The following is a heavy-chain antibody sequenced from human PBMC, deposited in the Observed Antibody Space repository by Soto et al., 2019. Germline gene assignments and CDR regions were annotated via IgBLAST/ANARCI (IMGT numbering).Heavy chain of an antibody. CDR3: SREGSSPYYYYGMDV. D-gene: IGHD2-15*01. CDR1: GYSFTTYG. Sequence: QVQLVQSGAEVKKPGASVKVSCKASGYSFTTYGIAWVRQAPGQGLEWMGWISTYNGDTDYAQNLQGRVIMTTDTSTTTAYMELRSLRSDATAVYYCSREGSSPYYYYGMDVWGQGTTVSVSS. V-gene: IGHV1-18*01. J-gene: IGHJ6*02. CDR2: ISTYNGDT.